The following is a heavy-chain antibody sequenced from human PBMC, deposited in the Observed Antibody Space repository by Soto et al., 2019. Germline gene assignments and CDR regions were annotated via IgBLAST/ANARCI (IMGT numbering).Heavy chain of an antibody. J-gene: IGHJ4*02. CDR3: KIMITFGGIIPDY. Sequence: PGGSLRLSCAASGFTFSSYSMNWVRQAPGKGLEWVSYINNSGGNTYYADSVKGRFTISRDNSKNTLYLQLNSLRAEDTALYYCKIMITFGGIIPDYWGRGTLVTVSS. D-gene: IGHD3-16*02. CDR2: INNSGGNT. V-gene: IGHV3-23*01. CDR1: GFTFSSYS.